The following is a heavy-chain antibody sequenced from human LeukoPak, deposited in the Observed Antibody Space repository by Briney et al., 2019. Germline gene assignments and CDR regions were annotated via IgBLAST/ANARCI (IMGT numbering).Heavy chain of an antibody. J-gene: IGHJ5*02. CDR3: ARGYGGWSFGWFDP. V-gene: IGHV1-2*02. Sequence: ASVKVSCKASGYTLTGYYMHWVRQAPGQGLEWMGWINPNSGGTNYAQKLQGRVTMTRDTSISTAYMELSRLRSDDTAVYYCARGYGGWSFGWFDPWGQGTLVTVSS. CDR1: GYTLTGYY. D-gene: IGHD6-19*01. CDR2: INPNSGGT.